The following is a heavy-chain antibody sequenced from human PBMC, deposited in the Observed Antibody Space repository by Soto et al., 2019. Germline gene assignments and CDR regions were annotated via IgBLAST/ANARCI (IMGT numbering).Heavy chain of an antibody. V-gene: IGHV1-18*01. CDR1: GYTFTSYG. CDR2: ISAYNGNT. D-gene: IGHD1-20*01. Sequence: SSVKVSCKASGYTFTSYGISWVRQAPGQGLEWMGWISAYNGNTNYAQKLQGRVTMTTDTSTSTAYMEMRSLRSDDTAVYYCARGDPYNWNDTCGGGFSVPDKFDPWGQGNLVTV. CDR3: ARGDPYNWNDTCGGGFSVPDKFDP. J-gene: IGHJ5*02.